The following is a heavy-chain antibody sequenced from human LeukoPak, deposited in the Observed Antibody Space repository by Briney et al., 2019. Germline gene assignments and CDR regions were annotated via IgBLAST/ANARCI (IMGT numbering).Heavy chain of an antibody. J-gene: IGHJ4*02. Sequence: ASVKVSCKASGYTFTSYGISWVRQAPGQGLEWMGWISAYNGNTNYAQKLQGRVTMTTDTSTSTACMELRSLRSDDTAVYYCASSGSYLGYFDYWGQETLVTVSS. V-gene: IGHV1-18*01. CDR3: ASSGSYLGYFDY. D-gene: IGHD1-26*01. CDR1: GYTFTSYG. CDR2: ISAYNGNT.